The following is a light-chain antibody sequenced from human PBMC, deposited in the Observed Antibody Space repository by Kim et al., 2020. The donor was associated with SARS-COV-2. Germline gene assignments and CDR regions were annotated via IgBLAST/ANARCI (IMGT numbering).Light chain of an antibody. CDR3: QQYDSSPST. V-gene: IGKV3-20*01. J-gene: IGKJ2*01. CDR1: QSVRSSN. Sequence: EIVLTQSPGTLSLSPGETVTLSCRASQSVRSSNLAWYQQKPGQAPRLLIYGASSRATGIPDRFSGSGSGTDFTLTISRLEPEDFAVYYCQQYDSSPSTFGQGTKLE. CDR2: GAS.